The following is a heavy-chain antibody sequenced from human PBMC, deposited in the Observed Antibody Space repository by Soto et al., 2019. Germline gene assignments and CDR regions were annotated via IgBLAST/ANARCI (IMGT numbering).Heavy chain of an antibody. V-gene: IGHV5-51*01. Sequence: GESLKISCKGSGYSFTSYWIGWVRQMPGKGMEWVGIIYPGDSDTRYSPSFQGQVTISADKFISTAYLQWSSLKASDTAMYYCARGGDIVIVPAGIRARPSCFDPWGQGTLVTVSS. CDR1: GYSFTSYW. J-gene: IGHJ5*02. CDR3: ARGGDIVIVPAGIRARPSCFDP. D-gene: IGHD2-2*02. CDR2: IYPGDSDT.